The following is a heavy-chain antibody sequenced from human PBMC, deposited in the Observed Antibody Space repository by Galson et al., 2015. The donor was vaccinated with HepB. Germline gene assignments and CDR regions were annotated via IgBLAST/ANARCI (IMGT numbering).Heavy chain of an antibody. J-gene: IGHJ3*02. V-gene: IGHV3-30*04. CDR1: GFTLRNCP. Sequence: SLRLSCAASGFTLRNCPMHWVRQAPGQSLERVAFVWEQGSDNYYADSVKGRFTISRDTSKNTLYLQMDSLRPEDTAVYYCWWEFSAFNIWGQGTMVTVSS. CDR2: VWEQGSDN. CDR3: WWEFSAFNI. D-gene: IGHD1-26*01.